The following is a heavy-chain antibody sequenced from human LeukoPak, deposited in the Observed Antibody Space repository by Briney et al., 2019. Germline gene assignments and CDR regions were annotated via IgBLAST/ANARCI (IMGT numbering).Heavy chain of an antibody. J-gene: IGHJ4*02. D-gene: IGHD3-3*01. CDR3: ARIHPQSDFWSGPFDY. V-gene: IGHV1-69*05. CDR1: GYTFTSYG. CDR2: IIPIFGIA. Sequence: GASVKVSCKASGYTFTSYGITWVRQAPGQGLEWMGGIIPIFGIANYAQKFQDRVTITTDESTSTGYMKLSSLRAEDTAVYYCARIHPQSDFWSGPFDYWGQGTLVTVSS.